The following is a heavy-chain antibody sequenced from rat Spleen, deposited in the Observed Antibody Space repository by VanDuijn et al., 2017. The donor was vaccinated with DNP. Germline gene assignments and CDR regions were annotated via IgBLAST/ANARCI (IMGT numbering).Heavy chain of an antibody. D-gene: IGHD1-1*01. CDR3: SLLRWSGYSTLGA. Sequence: VQLVESGGGLVQPGRSLKLSCAASGFTFSNSDMAWVRQAPKKGLEWVATIIYDGSRTYYRDSVKGRFTISRDNARSTLYLQMDSLRSEDTATYYCSLLRWSGYSTLGAWGQGTSVTVSS. CDR2: IIYDGSRT. J-gene: IGHJ4*01. V-gene: IGHV5S10*01. CDR1: GFTFSNSD.